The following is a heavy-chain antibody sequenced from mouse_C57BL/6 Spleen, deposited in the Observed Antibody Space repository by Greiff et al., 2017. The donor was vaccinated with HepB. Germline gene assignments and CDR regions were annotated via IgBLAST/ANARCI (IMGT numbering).Heavy chain of an antibody. D-gene: IGHD2-1*01. V-gene: IGHV1-53*01. Sequence: QVQLQQPGTELVKPGASVKLSCKASGYTFTSYWVPWVKQRPGQGLEWIGNINPSNGGTNYNEKFKSKATLTVDKSSSTAYMQLSSLTSEDSAVYYCAREGYYYWYFDVWGTGTTVTVSS. CDR3: AREGYYYWYFDV. CDR1: GYTFTSYW. CDR2: INPSNGGT. J-gene: IGHJ1*03.